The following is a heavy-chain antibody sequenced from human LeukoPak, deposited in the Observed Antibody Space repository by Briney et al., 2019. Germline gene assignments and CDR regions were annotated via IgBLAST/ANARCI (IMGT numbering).Heavy chain of an antibody. V-gene: IGHV4-39*01. Sequence: SETLSLTCTVSGGSISSSSYYWGWVRQPPGKGLEWIGSIYYSGSTYYNPSLKSRVTISVDTSKNQFSLKLSSVTAADTAVYYCASLNDYSNSNFDYWGQGTLVTVSS. D-gene: IGHD4-11*01. CDR1: GGSISSSSYY. CDR2: IYYSGST. CDR3: ASLNDYSNSNFDY. J-gene: IGHJ4*02.